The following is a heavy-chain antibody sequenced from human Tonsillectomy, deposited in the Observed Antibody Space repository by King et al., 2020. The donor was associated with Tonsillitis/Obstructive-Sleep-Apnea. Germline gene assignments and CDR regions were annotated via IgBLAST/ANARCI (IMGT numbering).Heavy chain of an antibody. CDR2: IIPILDIA. CDR1: GGTFGNYA. CDR3: ATAKRDSGSYYIDY. D-gene: IGHD1-26*01. Sequence: VQLVESGAEVKKPGSSVKVSCKASGGTFGNYAISWVRQAPGQGLEWMGRIIPILDIANDAQKFQGRVTITADKSTSIAYLELSSLRSEDTAVYYCATAKRDSGSYYIDYWGQGTLVTVSS. V-gene: IGHV1-69*09. J-gene: IGHJ4*02.